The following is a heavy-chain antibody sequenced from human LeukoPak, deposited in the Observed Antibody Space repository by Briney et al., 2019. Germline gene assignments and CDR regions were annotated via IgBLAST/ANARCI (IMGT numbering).Heavy chain of an antibody. V-gene: IGHV4-38-2*02. Sequence: SETLSLTCTVSGYSISSGYYWGWIRPPPGKGLEWIGTIYYSGSTYYNPSLKSRVTISVDTSKNQFSLKLTSVTAADTAVYYCARPVPSRLGWFDPWGQGTLVTVSS. CDR2: IYYSGST. CDR3: ARPVPSRLGWFDP. CDR1: GYSISSGYY. J-gene: IGHJ5*02. D-gene: IGHD1-1*01.